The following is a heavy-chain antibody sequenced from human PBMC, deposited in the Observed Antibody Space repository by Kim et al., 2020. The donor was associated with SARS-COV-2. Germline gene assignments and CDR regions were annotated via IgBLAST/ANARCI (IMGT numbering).Heavy chain of an antibody. J-gene: IGHJ4*02. CDR3: ARRYSRSWDFDY. CDR2: IYNSGST. Sequence: SETLSLTCTVSGGSISSYYWNWIRQPPGKGLEWIGYIYNSGSTNYNPSLKSRVTISVDTSKNQFSLKLSSVTAADTAVYYCARRYSRSWDFDYWGQGILVTVSS. V-gene: IGHV4-59*01. CDR1: GGSISSYY. D-gene: IGHD6-13*01.